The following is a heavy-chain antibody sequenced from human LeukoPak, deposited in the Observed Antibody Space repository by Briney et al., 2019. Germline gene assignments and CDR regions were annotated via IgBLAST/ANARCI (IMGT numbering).Heavy chain of an antibody. J-gene: IGHJ3*02. Sequence: ASVKVSCKASGYTFTGYYMHWVRQAPGQGLEWMGWINPNSGGTNYAQKFQGRVTMTRDTSIITAYMELSRLRSDDTAVYYCARDKKMLELGGTFDIWGQGTMVTVSS. CDR2: INPNSGGT. D-gene: IGHD1-7*01. CDR3: ARDKKMLELGGTFDI. CDR1: GYTFTGYY. V-gene: IGHV1-2*02.